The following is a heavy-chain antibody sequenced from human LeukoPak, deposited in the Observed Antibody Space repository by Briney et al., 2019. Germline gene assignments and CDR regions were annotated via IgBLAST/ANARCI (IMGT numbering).Heavy chain of an antibody. Sequence: GGSLRLSCAASGFTFSDHGMHWIRQAPGKGLEWVTFIRYDGNNKYYADFVKGRFTISRDNSKNTLYLQMNSLRAEDTAVYYCARDFGVTTTYYYYMDVWGKGTTVTISS. J-gene: IGHJ6*03. V-gene: IGHV3-30*02. D-gene: IGHD4-17*01. CDR3: ARDFGVTTTYYYYMDV. CDR1: GFTFSDHG. CDR2: IRYDGNNK.